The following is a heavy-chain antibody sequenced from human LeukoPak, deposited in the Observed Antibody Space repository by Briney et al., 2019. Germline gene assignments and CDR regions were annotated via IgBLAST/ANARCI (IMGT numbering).Heavy chain of an antibody. Sequence: PGESLKISCKGSGYSFTSYWIGWVRQMPGKGLEWMGIIYPGDSDTRYSPSFQGQVTISADKSISTAYLQWSSLKASDTAMYYCATPGLQSGSSFWANKGPDAFDIWGQGTMVTVSS. CDR2: IYPGDSDT. CDR3: ATPGLQSGSSFWANKGPDAFDI. V-gene: IGHV5-51*01. CDR1: GYSFTSYW. J-gene: IGHJ3*02. D-gene: IGHD1-26*01.